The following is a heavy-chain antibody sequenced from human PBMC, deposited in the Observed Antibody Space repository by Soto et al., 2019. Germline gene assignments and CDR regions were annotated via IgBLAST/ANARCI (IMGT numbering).Heavy chain of an antibody. CDR3: ARSITMVRGVMAH. V-gene: IGHV1-69*13. CDR1: GGTFSSYA. Sequence: SVKVSCKASGGTFSSYAIGWVRQAPGQGLEWMGGIIPIFGTANYAQKFQGRVTITADESTSTAYMELSSLRSEDTAVYYCARSITMVRGVMAHWGQGTLVTVSS. D-gene: IGHD3-10*01. J-gene: IGHJ4*02. CDR2: IIPIFGTA.